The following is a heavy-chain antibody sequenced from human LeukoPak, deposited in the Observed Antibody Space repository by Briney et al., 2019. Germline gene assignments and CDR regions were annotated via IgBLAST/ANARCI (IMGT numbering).Heavy chain of an antibody. D-gene: IGHD4/OR15-4a*01. Sequence: SETLSLTCTVSGGSISSYYWSWIRQPPGKGLEWIGYIYYSGSTNYNPSLKSRVTISVDTSKNQFSLNLSSVTAADTAVYYCARLTDLGLPDAFDIWGRGTLVTVSS. V-gene: IGHV4-59*08. CDR2: IYYSGST. CDR3: ARLTDLGLPDAFDI. CDR1: GGSISSYY. J-gene: IGHJ3*02.